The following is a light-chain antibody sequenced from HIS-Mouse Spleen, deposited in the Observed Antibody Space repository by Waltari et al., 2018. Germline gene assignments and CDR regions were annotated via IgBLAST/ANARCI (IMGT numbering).Light chain of an antibody. V-gene: IGKV1-13*02. CDR3: QQFNSYPYST. CDR2: DAS. CDR1: QGISSA. Sequence: AIQLTQSPSSLSASVVDRVPITCRASQGISSALAWYQQKPGKAPKLLIYDASSLESGVPSRFSGSGSGTDFTLTISSLQPEDFATYYCQQFNSYPYSTFGGGTKVEIK. J-gene: IGKJ4*01.